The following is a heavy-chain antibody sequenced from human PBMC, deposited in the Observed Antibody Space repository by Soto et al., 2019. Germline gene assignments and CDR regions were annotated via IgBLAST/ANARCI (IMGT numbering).Heavy chain of an antibody. CDR3: ARNISGYDPYYFDY. D-gene: IGHD5-12*01. J-gene: IGHJ4*02. CDR1: GGTFSSYT. V-gene: IGHV1-69*02. CDR2: IIPILGIA. Sequence: QVQLVQCGAEVKKPGSSVKVSCKASGGTFSSYTISWVRQAPGQGLEWMGRIIPILGIANYAQKFQGRVTITADKSTSTAYMELSSLRSEDTAVYYCARNISGYDPYYFDYWGQAPLVTVSS.